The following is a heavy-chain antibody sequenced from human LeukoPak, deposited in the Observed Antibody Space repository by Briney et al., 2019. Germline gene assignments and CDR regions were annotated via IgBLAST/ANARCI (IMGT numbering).Heavy chain of an antibody. Sequence: SETPSLTCTVSGGSISSYYWSWIRQPAGKGLEWIGRIYTSGSTNYNPSLKSRVTMSVDTSKNQFSLKLSSVTAADTAVYYCARDKRDIVVVPAQPTGMDVWGQGTTVTVSS. V-gene: IGHV4-4*07. CDR1: GGSISSYY. CDR2: IYTSGST. J-gene: IGHJ6*02. CDR3: ARDKRDIVVVPAQPTGMDV. D-gene: IGHD2-2*01.